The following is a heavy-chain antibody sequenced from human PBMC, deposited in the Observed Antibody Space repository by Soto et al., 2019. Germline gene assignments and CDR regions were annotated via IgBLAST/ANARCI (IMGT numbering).Heavy chain of an antibody. J-gene: IGHJ4*02. CDR3: AKVREMATIKDTGVFDY. D-gene: IGHD5-12*01. Sequence: QVQLVESGGGVVQPGRSLRLSCAASGFTFSSYGMHWVRQAPGKGLEWVAVISYDGSNKYYADSVKGRFTISRDNSKNTLYLQMNSLRAEDTAVYYCAKVREMATIKDTGVFDYWGQGTLVAVSS. CDR1: GFTFSSYG. V-gene: IGHV3-30*18. CDR2: ISYDGSNK.